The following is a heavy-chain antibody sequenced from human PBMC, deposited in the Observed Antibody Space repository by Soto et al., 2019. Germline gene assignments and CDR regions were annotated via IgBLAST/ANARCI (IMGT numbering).Heavy chain of an antibody. J-gene: IGHJ6*02. CDR3: ASQTRTPITIFGVGRGVGYYYGMDV. CDR2: ISAYNGNT. Sequence: QVQLVQSGAEVKKPGASVKVSCKASGYTFTSYGISWVRQAPGQGLEWMGWISAYNGNTNYAQKLQGRVTMTTDTSTSTAYMELRSLRSDDTAVYYCASQTRTPITIFGVGRGVGYYYGMDVWGQGTTVTVSS. CDR1: GYTFTSYG. V-gene: IGHV1-18*01. D-gene: IGHD3-3*01.